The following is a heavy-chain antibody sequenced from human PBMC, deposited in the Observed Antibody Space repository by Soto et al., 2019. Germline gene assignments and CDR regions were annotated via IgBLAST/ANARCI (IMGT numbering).Heavy chain of an antibody. CDR2: IIPLFGTT. Sequence: QVQVVQSGAEVKRPGSSVNVSCKASGGYFNNRQTLNSYPISWVRQAPGQGLEWMGGIIPLFGTTNYAQRFQGRVTITADKSTSTTYLELQHGTSDETAVYYSAKSWGGEIYSYYYAMDVWGQGTTVTVSS. CDR3: AKSWGGEIYSYYYAMDV. V-gene: IGHV1-69*06. D-gene: IGHD3-16*01. J-gene: IGHJ6*02. CDR1: GGYFNNRQTLNSYP.